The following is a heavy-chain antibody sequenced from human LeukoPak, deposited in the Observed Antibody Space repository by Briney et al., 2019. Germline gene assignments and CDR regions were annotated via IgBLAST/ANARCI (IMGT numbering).Heavy chain of an antibody. CDR1: GFTFSSYA. Sequence: GGSLRLSCAASGFTFSSYAMSWVRQAPGKGLEWVSAISGSGGSTYYADSVKGRFTISRDNSKNTLYLQMNSLRAEDTAVYYCEKDRVWLEYYFDYWGKGPLVTVSS. D-gene: IGHD6-19*01. J-gene: IGHJ4*02. CDR3: EKDRVWLEYYFDY. V-gene: IGHV3-23*01. CDR2: ISGSGGST.